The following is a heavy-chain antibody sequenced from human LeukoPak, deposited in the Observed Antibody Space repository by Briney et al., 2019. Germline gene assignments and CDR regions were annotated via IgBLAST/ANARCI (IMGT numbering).Heavy chain of an antibody. Sequence: GGSLRLSCEASGFTFTTYSMTWVRQAPGKGLEWASIISSGSSAIFSADALKGRFTISRDDAKNLLYLDMNSLRAEDTAVYYCARGHTAVTRHFDFWGQGTLVTVSS. CDR1: GFTFTTYS. J-gene: IGHJ4*02. CDR2: ISSGSSAI. D-gene: IGHD4-17*01. CDR3: ARGHTAVTRHFDF. V-gene: IGHV3-21*01.